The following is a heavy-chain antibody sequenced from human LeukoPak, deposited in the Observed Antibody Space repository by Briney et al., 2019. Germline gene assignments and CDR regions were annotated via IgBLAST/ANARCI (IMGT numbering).Heavy chain of an antibody. V-gene: IGHV3-23*01. CDR2: ISGSGDGA. D-gene: IGHD3-22*01. CDR1: GFTFSSYA. Sequence: GGSLRLSCAASGFTFSSYAMSWVRQAPGKGLEWVSAISGSGDGANYADSVQGRFTISRDNSKNTLYLQMNSLRAEDTAVYYCAKAELIPISYYFDYWGQGTLVTVSS. J-gene: IGHJ4*02. CDR3: AKAELIPISYYFDY.